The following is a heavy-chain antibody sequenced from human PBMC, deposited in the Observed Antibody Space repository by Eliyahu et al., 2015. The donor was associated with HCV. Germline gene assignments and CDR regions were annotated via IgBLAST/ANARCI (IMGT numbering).Heavy chain of an antibody. CDR1: GGTFKSYA. CDR3: VTGQRSFNNWFHP. J-gene: IGHJ5*02. Sequence: QVQLVQSGAEVKKPGSSVKVSCKASGGTFKSYAFGWVRXAPGQGLQWMGEIXPIFRTPNYAPDFHGRLTITADESTTTAYMELSSLTPEDSAIYYCVTGQRSFNNWFHPWGQGTRVTVSS. CDR2: IXPIFRTP. D-gene: IGHD1-14*01. V-gene: IGHV1-69*01.